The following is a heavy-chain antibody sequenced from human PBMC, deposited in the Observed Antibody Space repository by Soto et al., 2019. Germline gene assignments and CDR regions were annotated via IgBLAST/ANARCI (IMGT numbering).Heavy chain of an antibody. CDR1: GVTFSSYS. V-gene: IGHV3-23*01. J-gene: IGHJ2*01. CDR3: AKTPRGGGYGNSYFDL. Sequence: XGSLRLSCAAAGVTFSSYSMNWVRQAPGKGLEWVSSITASGAITYYRDSVKGRFTISRDNSKSTLYLQMNSLGGEDTAIYYCAKTPRGGGYGNSYFDLWGRGNLVTVSS. D-gene: IGHD5-12*01. CDR2: ITASGAIT.